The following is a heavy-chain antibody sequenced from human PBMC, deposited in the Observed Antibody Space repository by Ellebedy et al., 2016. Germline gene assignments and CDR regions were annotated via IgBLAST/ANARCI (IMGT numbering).Heavy chain of an antibody. CDR2: ISAYNGNT. CDR1: GYTFTSYG. V-gene: IGHV1-18*01. D-gene: IGHD3-16*02. Sequence: ASVKVSCKASGYTFTSYGISWVRQAPGQGLEWMGWISAYNGNTNYAQKLQGRVTMTTDTSTSTAYMELRSLRSDDQSVYYCARDSRVTFGGLIVYFDFWGQGTLVTVSS. CDR3: ARDSRVTFGGLIVYFDF. J-gene: IGHJ4*02.